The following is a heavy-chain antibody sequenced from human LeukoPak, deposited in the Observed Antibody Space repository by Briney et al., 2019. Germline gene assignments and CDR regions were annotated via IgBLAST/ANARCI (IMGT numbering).Heavy chain of an antibody. CDR1: GYSISSGYF. Sequence: SETLSLTCTVSGYSISSGYFWGWIRQSPGRRLEWIASVHHSGTTHYNPSLKSRVTMSVDTSKNQFSLKLSSVTAADTAVYYCARGGYSYGLYYYDYWGQGSLVTVSS. D-gene: IGHD5-18*01. CDR3: ARGGYSYGLYYYDY. CDR2: VHHSGTT. V-gene: IGHV4-38-2*02. J-gene: IGHJ4*02.